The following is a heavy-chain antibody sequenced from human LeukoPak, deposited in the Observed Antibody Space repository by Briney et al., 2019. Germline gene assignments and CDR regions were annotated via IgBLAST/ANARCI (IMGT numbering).Heavy chain of an antibody. Sequence: PGGSLRLSCVASGFTFSSYGMHWVRQAPGKGLEWVAVISYDGSNKYYADSVKGRFTISRDNSKNTLYLQMNSLRAEDTAVYYCAKTYYYDSSGYLPYYYYYGMDVWGQGTTVTVSS. D-gene: IGHD3-22*01. CDR3: AKTYYYDSSGYLPYYYYYGMDV. CDR1: GFTFSSYG. J-gene: IGHJ6*02. V-gene: IGHV3-30*18. CDR2: ISYDGSNK.